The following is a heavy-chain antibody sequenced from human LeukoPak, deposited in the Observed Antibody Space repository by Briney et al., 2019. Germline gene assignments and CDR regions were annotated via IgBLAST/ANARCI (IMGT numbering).Heavy chain of an antibody. D-gene: IGHD2-8*01. V-gene: IGHV4-30-4*01. Sequence: PSQTQSLTCTVSGVSISSGDYYWSWIRQPPGKGLEWIGYIYYSGSTYYNPSLKSRVTISVDTSKNQFSLKLSSVTAADTAVYYCARGSDCTNGVCYTSNWFDPWGQGTLVTVSS. CDR2: IYYSGST. J-gene: IGHJ5*02. CDR1: GVSISSGDYY. CDR3: ARGSDCTNGVCYTSNWFDP.